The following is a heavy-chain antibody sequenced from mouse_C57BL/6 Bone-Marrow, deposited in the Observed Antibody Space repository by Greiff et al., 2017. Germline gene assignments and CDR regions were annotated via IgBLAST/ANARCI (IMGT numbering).Heavy chain of an antibody. J-gene: IGHJ2*01. D-gene: IGHD4-1*01. CDR3: ARRDGTYFDY. V-gene: IGHV5-6*02. Sequence: EVKLVESGGDLVKPGGSLKLSCAASGFTFSSYGMSWVRQTPDQRLEWVATISSGGSYTYYPDSVKGRFTISRDNAKNTLYLQMSSLKSEDTARYYGARRDGTYFDYWGQGTTLTVSS. CDR2: ISSGGSYT. CDR1: GFTFSSYG.